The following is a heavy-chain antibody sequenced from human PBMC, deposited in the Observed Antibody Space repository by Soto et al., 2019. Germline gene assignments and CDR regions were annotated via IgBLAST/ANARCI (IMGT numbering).Heavy chain of an antibody. CDR1: EFTFRNYA. Sequence: EVQLLESGGGLVQPGESLRLSCAASEFTFRNYAMTWVRQAPGKGLEWVSTVSGRGDSTYYADSVKGRFTISRDNSKNTLYLHMNSLRAEDTAVYYCAKDGPVRVGTIKSFSHDHWRQGTLVTFSS. V-gene: IGHV3-23*01. J-gene: IGHJ4*02. CDR2: VSGRGDST. D-gene: IGHD5-12*01. CDR3: AKDGPVRVGTIKSFSHDH.